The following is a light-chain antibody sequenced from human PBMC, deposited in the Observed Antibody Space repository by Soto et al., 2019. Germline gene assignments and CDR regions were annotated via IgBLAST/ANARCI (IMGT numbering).Light chain of an antibody. V-gene: IGKV1-5*01. CDR3: QHYETYPIT. CDR1: QSINNW. CDR2: DAS. J-gene: IGKJ5*01. Sequence: DIRMTQSPSTLSASVGDRVTITCRASQSINNWLAWYQQKPGKAPNLLIYDASSLESGVPSRFSGSASGTEFTLTISSLQPDDFATYYCQHYETYPITFGQGTRLE.